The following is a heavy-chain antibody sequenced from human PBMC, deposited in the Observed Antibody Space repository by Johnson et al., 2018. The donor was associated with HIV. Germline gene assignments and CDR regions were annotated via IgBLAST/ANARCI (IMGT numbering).Heavy chain of an antibody. Sequence: QVQLVESGGGLVQPGGSLRLSCAASGFTFSSYDMHWVRQAPGKGLEWVAVISYDGSNKYYADSVKGRFTISRDNSKSTLYLQMNSLRAEDTALYYCARVTVATAAGGVPLDIWGPGTMVTVSA. D-gene: IGHD2-2*01. CDR2: ISYDGSNK. J-gene: IGHJ3*02. CDR1: GFTFSSYD. CDR3: ARVTVATAAGGVPLDI. V-gene: IGHV3-30*03.